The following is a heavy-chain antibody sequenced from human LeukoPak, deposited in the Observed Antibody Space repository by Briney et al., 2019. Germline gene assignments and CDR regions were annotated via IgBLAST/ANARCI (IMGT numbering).Heavy chain of an antibody. CDR1: GGSVSSGSFY. D-gene: IGHD6-19*01. CDR2: IYYSGST. Sequence: SETLSLTCTVSGGSVSSGSFYWSWIRQPPGKGLEWIEYIYYSGSTNYNPSLKSRVTISVDTSNNQFSLRLSSVTAADTAVYHCATPNPGGIAVARVDYWGQGTLVTVSS. J-gene: IGHJ4*02. CDR3: ATPNPGGIAVARVDY. V-gene: IGHV4-61*01.